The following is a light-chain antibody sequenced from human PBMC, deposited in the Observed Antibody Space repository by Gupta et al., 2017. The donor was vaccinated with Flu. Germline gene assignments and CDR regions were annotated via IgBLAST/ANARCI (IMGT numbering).Light chain of an antibody. Sequence: QSVLTQLPSVSAAPGQKVTISCSGSNSNIGPNYVSWYQQLPGTAPKLPIYDNSKRPSGIPDRFSGSKSGTSATLSITGLQTGDEADYYCGAWDHSMNNGRVFGGGTKLTVL. CDR3: GAWDHSMNNGRV. V-gene: IGLV1-51*02. J-gene: IGLJ3*02. CDR1: NSNIGPNY. CDR2: DNS.